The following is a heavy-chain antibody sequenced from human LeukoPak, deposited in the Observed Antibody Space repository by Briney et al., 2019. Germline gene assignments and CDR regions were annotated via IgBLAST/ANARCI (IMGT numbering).Heavy chain of an antibody. CDR1: GGSISSGGYY. CDR3: ARVYEGVRFLEWFDVDESRSVHWFDP. Sequence: SETLSLTCTVSGGSISSGGYYWSWIRQHPGKGLAWIGYIYYSGSSYYNPSLKSRATISVDTSKNQFSLKLSSVTAADTAVYYCARVYEGVRFLEWFDVDESRSVHWFDPWGQGTLVTVSS. J-gene: IGHJ5*02. V-gene: IGHV4-31*03. D-gene: IGHD3-3*01. CDR2: IYYSGSS.